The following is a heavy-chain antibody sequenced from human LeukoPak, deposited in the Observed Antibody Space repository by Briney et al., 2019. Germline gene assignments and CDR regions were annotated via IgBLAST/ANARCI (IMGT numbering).Heavy chain of an antibody. CDR1: GGTFSSYA. J-gene: IGHJ6*02. CDR3: ARAKVNSSGWYGMDV. CDR2: IIPIFGTA. D-gene: IGHD6-19*01. V-gene: IGHV1-69*13. Sequence: ASVKVSCKASGGTFSSYAISWVRQAPGQGLEWMGGIIPIFGTANYAQKFQGRVTITADESTSTAYMELSSLRSEGTAVYYCARAKVNSSGWYGMDVWGQGTTATVSS.